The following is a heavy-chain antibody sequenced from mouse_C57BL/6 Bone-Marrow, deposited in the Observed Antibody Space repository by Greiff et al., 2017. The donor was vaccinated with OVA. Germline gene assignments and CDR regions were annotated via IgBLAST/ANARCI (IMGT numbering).Heavy chain of an antibody. D-gene: IGHD4-1*01. J-gene: IGHJ4*01. Sequence: EVKLVESGGGLVQPGGSLKLSCAASGFTFSDYYMYWVRQTPEKRLEWVAYISNGGGSTYYPDTVKGRFTISRDNAKNTLYLQMSRLKSEDTAMYYCARRANSYAMDYWGQGTSVTVSS. CDR2: ISNGGGST. V-gene: IGHV5-12*01. CDR3: ARRANSYAMDY. CDR1: GFTFSDYY.